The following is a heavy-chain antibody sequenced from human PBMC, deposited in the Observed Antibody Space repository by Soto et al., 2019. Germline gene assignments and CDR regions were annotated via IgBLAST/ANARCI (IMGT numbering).Heavy chain of an antibody. V-gene: IGHV3-30*18. CDR3: AKGWGYGMDV. Sequence: GGSLILSCAASGFTFSSSGMHWVRQAPGKGLEWVAVISYDGSNKYYADSVKGRFTISRDNSKNTLYLQMNSLRAEDTAVYYCAKGWGYGMDVWGQGTTVTVSS. D-gene: IGHD7-27*01. J-gene: IGHJ6*02. CDR2: ISYDGSNK. CDR1: GFTFSSSG.